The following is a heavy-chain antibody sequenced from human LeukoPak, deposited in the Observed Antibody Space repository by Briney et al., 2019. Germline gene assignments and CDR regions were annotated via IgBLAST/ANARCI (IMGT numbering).Heavy chain of an antibody. Sequence: ASVKVSCKASGYTFTGYYMHWVRQAPGQGLEWMGRINPNSGGTNYAQKFQGRVTMTRGTSVSTAYMELSRLRSDDTAMYYCARGARGTWAWGDWGQGTLVTVSS. CDR1: GYTFTGYY. J-gene: IGHJ4*02. CDR2: INPNSGGT. V-gene: IGHV1-2*06. CDR3: ARGARGTWAWGD. D-gene: IGHD3-10*01.